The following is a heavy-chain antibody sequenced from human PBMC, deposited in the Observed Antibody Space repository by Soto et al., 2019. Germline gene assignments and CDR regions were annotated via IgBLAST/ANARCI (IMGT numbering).Heavy chain of an antibody. V-gene: IGHV3-21*01. J-gene: IGHJ4*02. CDR1: GFTFSSYS. CDR2: ISSSSSYI. CDR3: VRGGYCSSTSCYANY. D-gene: IGHD2-2*01. Sequence: VQLVESGGGLVKPGGSLRLSCAASGFTFSSYSMNWVRQAPGKGLEWVSSISSSSSYIYYADSVKGRFTISRDNAKNSLYLQMNSLRAEDTAVYYGVRGGYCSSTSCYANYWGQGTLVTVSS.